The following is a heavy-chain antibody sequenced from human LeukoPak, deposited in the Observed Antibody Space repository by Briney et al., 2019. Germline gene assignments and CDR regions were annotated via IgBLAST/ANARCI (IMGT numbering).Heavy chain of an antibody. V-gene: IGHV3-23*01. CDR2: ISGSGDST. CDR1: GFTLSSYA. CDR3: AKSAGDGSGSFFADGGEVSH. D-gene: IGHD3-10*01. Sequence: PGGSLRLSCAASGFTLSSYAMSWVRQAPEKGLEWVSAISGSGDSTYYADSVKGRFTISRDNSKNTLYLQMNSLRAEDTAVYYCAKSAGDGSGSFFADGGEVSHWGQGTLVTVSS. J-gene: IGHJ4*02.